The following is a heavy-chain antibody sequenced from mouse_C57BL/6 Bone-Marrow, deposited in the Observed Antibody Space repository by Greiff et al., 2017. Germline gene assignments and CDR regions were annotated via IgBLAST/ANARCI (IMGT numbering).Heavy chain of an antibody. CDR2: IYPGSGST. Sequence: VHLVESGAELVKPGASVKMSCKASGYTFTSYWITWVKQRPGQGLEWIGDIYPGSGSTNYNEKFKSKATLTVDTSSSTAYMQLSSLTSEDSAVYYCARSGLRVYYYAMDYWGQGTSVTVSS. CDR3: ARSGLRVYYYAMDY. J-gene: IGHJ4*01. CDR1: GYTFTSYW. V-gene: IGHV1-55*01. D-gene: IGHD2-2*01.